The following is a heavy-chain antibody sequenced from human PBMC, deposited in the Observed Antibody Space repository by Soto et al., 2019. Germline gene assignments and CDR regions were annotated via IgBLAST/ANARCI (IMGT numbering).Heavy chain of an antibody. Sequence: QVQLQESGPGLVKPSETLSLTCTVSGGSISSYYWSWIRQPPGKGLEWIGYIYYSGSTNYNPSLKSRVTISVDTSKNQFSLKLSSVTAADTAVYYCARVDSGWYDSAYYFDYWGQGTLVTVSS. D-gene: IGHD6-19*01. CDR1: GGSISSYY. CDR2: IYYSGST. V-gene: IGHV4-59*01. CDR3: ARVDSGWYDSAYYFDY. J-gene: IGHJ4*02.